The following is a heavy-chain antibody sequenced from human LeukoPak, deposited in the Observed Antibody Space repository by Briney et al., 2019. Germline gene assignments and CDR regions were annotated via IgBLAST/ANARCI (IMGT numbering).Heavy chain of an antibody. V-gene: IGHV1-69*13. D-gene: IGHD1-26*01. J-gene: IGHJ4*02. CDR1: GYTFTSYY. CDR2: IIPIFGTA. CDR3: ASRGYSGSYWAFDY. Sequence: GASVKVSCKASGYTFTSYYMHWVRQAPGQGLEWMGGIIPIFGTANYAQKFQGRVTITADESTSTAYMELSSLRSEDTAVYYCASRGYSGSYWAFDYWGQGTLVTVSS.